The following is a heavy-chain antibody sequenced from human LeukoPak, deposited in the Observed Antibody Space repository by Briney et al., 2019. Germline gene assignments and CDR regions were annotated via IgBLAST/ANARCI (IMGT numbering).Heavy chain of an antibody. D-gene: IGHD3-3*01. J-gene: IGHJ4*02. V-gene: IGHV3-23*01. CDR3: AKDGDSYYDFWSGYHGYFDY. CDR1: GFTFSSYA. Sequence: GGSLRLSCAASGFTFSSYAMSWVRQAPGKGLEWVSAISGSGGSTYYADSVKGRFTISRDNSKNTLYLQMNSLRAEDTAVYYCAKDGDSYYDFWSGYHGYFDYWGQGTLVTVSS. CDR2: ISGSGGST.